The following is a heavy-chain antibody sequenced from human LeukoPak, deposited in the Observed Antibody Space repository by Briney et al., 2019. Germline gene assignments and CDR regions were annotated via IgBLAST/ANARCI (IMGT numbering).Heavy chain of an antibody. D-gene: IGHD2-2*01. CDR1: GFTFSNYW. CDR3: ARDRYPAAREFDY. V-gene: IGHV3-7*01. CDR2: IKQDGSEK. Sequence: GGSLRLSCAASGFTFSNYWMSWVRQAPGKGLEWVANIKQDGSEKYYVNSVKGRFTISRDNAKNTLYLQMNNLRAEDTAMYYCARDRYPAAREFDYWGQGTLVTVSS. J-gene: IGHJ4*02.